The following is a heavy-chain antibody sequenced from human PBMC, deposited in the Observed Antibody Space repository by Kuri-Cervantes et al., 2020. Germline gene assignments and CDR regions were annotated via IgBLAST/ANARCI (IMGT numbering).Heavy chain of an antibody. CDR1: GFTFDDYA. J-gene: IGHJ6*02. CDR2: ISGSGGST. Sequence: GESLKISCAASGFTFDDYAMHWVRQAPGKGLEWVSAISGSGGSTYYADSVKGRFTISRDNSKNMLYLQMNSLRAEDTAVYYCAKDWGYSGSYGVISYYYGMDVWGQGTTVTVSS. V-gene: IGHV3-23*01. CDR3: AKDWGYSGSYGVISYYYGMDV. D-gene: IGHD1-26*01.